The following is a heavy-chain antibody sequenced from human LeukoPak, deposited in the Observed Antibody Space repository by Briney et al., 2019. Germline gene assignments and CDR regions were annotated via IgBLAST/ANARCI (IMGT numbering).Heavy chain of an antibody. J-gene: IGHJ4*02. D-gene: IGHD3-22*01. CDR3: ARVRTYYYDGLDY. CDR1: GFTFRSYA. V-gene: IGHV3-23*01. CDR2: ISGNGGST. Sequence: QPGGSLRLSCAAPGFTFRSYAMSWVRQVPGKGLEWVSAISGNGGSTYYADSVKGRFTISRDNSKNTLYLQMNSLRAEDTAVYYCARVRTYYYDGLDYWGQGTLVTVSS.